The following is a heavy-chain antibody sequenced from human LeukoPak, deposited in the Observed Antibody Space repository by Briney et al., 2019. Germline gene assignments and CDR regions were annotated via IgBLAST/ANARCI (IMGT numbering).Heavy chain of an antibody. CDR3: AELGITMSGGV. CDR1: GFFVNANH. CDR2: ISSSGSTI. J-gene: IGHJ6*04. D-gene: IGHD3-10*02. V-gene: IGHV3-11*04. Sequence: GGPLRLSCAASGFFVNANHMNWVRQAAGKGLEWVSYISSSGSTIYYADAVKGRFTIYRDNAKNSLYLQRNSLRAEDTAVYYCAELGITMSGGVWGKGTTVTISS.